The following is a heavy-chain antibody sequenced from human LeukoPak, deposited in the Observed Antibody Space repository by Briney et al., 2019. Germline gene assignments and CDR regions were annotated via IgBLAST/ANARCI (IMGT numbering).Heavy chain of an antibody. CDR2: IYTSGST. CDR1: GGSISSGSYY. Sequence: PSETLSLTCTVSGGSISSGSYYWSWIRQPAGKGLEWIGRIYTSGSTNYNPSLKSRVTISVDTSKNQFSLKLSSVTAADTAVYYCARLGGGYSYAPYAFDIWGQGTMVTVSS. CDR3: ARLGGGYSYAPYAFDI. V-gene: IGHV4-61*02. J-gene: IGHJ3*02. D-gene: IGHD5-18*01.